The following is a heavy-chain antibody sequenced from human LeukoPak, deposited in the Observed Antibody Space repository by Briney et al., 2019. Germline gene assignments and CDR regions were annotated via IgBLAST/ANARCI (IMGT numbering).Heavy chain of an antibody. J-gene: IGHJ4*02. CDR2: IYSAGST. V-gene: IGHV3-66*02. CDR3: ARGGGAFCGGDCYRNFDY. CDR1: GLTVSSDY. D-gene: IGHD2-21*02. Sequence: GGSLRLSCAASGLTVSSDYLNWVRQAPGKGLEWVSVIYSAGSTYYADSVKGRFTISRDSSKNTLYLQVNSLPAEDTAVYFCARGGGAFCGGDCYRNFDYWGQGTLVTVSS.